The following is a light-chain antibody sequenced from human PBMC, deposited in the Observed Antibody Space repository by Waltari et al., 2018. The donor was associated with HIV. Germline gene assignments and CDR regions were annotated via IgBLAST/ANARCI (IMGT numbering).Light chain of an antibody. CDR2: RGD. CDR1: TSNIASDS. J-gene: IGLJ3*02. V-gene: IGLV1-47*01. Sequence: TQPPSASGAPGQRVTLTCSAVTSNIASDSIYWYQQVPGTAPKLLIFRGDPRPSGGPGRFSGSKSGASSALAISGLQSDDEAYYYCAAWTDIMSGWLFGGGTKLTVL. CDR3: AAWTDIMSGWL.